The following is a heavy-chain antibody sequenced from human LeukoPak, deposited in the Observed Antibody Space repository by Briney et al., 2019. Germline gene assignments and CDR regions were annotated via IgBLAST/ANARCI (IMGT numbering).Heavy chain of an antibody. V-gene: IGHV3-23*01. CDR3: ASSLCSSGWYPVVGYYYYGMDV. Sequence: GGSLRLSCAASGFTFSSYAMSWVRQAPGKGLEWVSAISGSGGSTYYADSVKGRFTISRDNSKNTLYLQMNSLRAEDTAVYYCASSLCSSGWYPVVGYYYYGMDVWGQGTTVTVSS. D-gene: IGHD6-19*01. CDR2: ISGSGGST. J-gene: IGHJ6*02. CDR1: GFTFSSYA.